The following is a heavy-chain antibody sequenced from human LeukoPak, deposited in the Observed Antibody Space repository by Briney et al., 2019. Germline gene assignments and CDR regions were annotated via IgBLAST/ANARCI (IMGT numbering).Heavy chain of an antibody. Sequence: GGSLRLSCAASGFTFSRYGLHWVRQAPGKGLEWVAVISFHGSDKYYADSVKGRFTISRDNSKNTLSLQMNSLRVEDTAVYYCARDGFHDSNGTVDYWGQGTLVTVTS. V-gene: IGHV3-30*04. CDR1: GFTFSRYG. CDR2: ISFHGSDK. J-gene: IGHJ4*02. D-gene: IGHD3-22*01. CDR3: ARDGFHDSNGTVDY.